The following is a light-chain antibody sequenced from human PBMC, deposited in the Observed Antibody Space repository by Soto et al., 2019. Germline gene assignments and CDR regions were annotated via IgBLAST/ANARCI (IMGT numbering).Light chain of an antibody. Sequence: DIVLTQSPDSLAVSLGERATINCKSSQSVLYSPNNKNYLVWYQQKPGQPPKLLIYWASTRESGVPDRFSGSGSGTDFTLTISSLQAEDVAAYYCQQYYSSPRTFGQGTKVDIK. CDR2: WAS. V-gene: IGKV4-1*01. CDR3: QQYYSSPRT. CDR1: QSVLYSPNNKNY. J-gene: IGKJ1*01.